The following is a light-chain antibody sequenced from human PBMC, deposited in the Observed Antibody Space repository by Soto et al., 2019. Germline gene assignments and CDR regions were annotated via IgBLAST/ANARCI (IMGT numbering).Light chain of an antibody. CDR2: HVT. CDR1: SSDIGHYDY. V-gene: IGLV2-14*03. CDR3: CSLTTSHTYV. J-gene: IGLJ1*01. Sequence: QSALTQPASVSGSPGQSITISCTGTSSDIGHYDYVSWYQQHPGKAPKLMIYHVTYRPSGVSNRYSGSKSGNSASLTISGLQADDEADYYCCSLTTSHTYVFGRGTKVNVL.